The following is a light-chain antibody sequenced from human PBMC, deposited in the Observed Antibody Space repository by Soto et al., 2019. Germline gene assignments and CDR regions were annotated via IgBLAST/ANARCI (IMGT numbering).Light chain of an antibody. Sequence: QSALTQPASVSGSPGQSITISCTGTSSDIGGYNYVSWYQQHPGEAPKLIIYEARNRPSGVSNRFSGSKSGNTASLTISGLQAEDEAEYYCSSYASSSTIFAGGTKLTVL. CDR3: SSYASSSTI. CDR2: EAR. CDR1: SSDIGGYNY. V-gene: IGLV2-14*01. J-gene: IGLJ2*01.